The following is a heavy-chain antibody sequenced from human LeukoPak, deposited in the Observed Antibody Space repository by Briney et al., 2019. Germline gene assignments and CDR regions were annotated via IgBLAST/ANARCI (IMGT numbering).Heavy chain of an antibody. Sequence: PGGSLRLSCAASGFTFSSYGMHWVRQAPGKGLEWVAVIWYDGTNKYYADSVKGRFTISRDNSKNTLFLQMNSLRAEDTAVYYCAKLKDPYYYYYGMDVWGQGTTVAVSS. V-gene: IGHV3-33*03. J-gene: IGHJ6*02. CDR2: IWYDGTNK. CDR3: AKLKDPYYYYYGMDV. CDR1: GFTFSSYG.